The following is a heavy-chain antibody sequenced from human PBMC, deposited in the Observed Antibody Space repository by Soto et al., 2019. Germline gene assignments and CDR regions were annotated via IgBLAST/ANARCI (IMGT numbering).Heavy chain of an antibody. CDR1: GFTFGDYA. Sequence: PGGSLRLSCTASGFTFGDYAMSWFRQAPGKGLEWVGFIRSKAYGGTTEYAASVKGRFTISRDDSKSIAYLQMNSLKTEDTAVYYCTRVTVTKRYYYYGMDLRGQGTTVTVSS. CDR2: IRSKAYGGTT. J-gene: IGHJ6*02. V-gene: IGHV3-49*03. CDR3: TRVTVTKRYYYYGMDL. D-gene: IGHD4-17*01.